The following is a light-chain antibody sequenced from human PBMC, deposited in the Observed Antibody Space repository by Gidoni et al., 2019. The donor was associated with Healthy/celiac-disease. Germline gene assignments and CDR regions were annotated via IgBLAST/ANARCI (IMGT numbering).Light chain of an antibody. V-gene: IGKV4-1*01. CDR3: QQYYSTPPYT. CDR1: QSVLYSSNNKNY. CDR2: WSS. Sequence: DIVMTQSPDSLAVSLGERATINCKSSQSVLYSSNNKNYLVWYQQKPGQPPKLLIYWSSTRESGVPDRFSGSGSGTDVTLTISSLQAEDVAVYYCQQYYSTPPYTFGQGTKLEIK. J-gene: IGKJ2*01.